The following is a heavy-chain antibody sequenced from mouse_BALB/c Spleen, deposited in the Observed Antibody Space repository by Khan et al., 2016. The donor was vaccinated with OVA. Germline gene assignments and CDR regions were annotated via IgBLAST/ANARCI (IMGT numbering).Heavy chain of an antibody. Sequence: QVQLQQSGPGLVAPSQSLSITCTVSEFSLTSYGVNWVRQPPGKGLEWLGVIWGDGSTNYHSTLMSRLSISKDNSQSQVFLKLSSLQTDDTATYYCAKWGTANYYAMDYWGQGTSVTVSS. J-gene: IGHJ4*01. CDR3: AKWGTANYYAMDY. CDR2: IWGDGST. D-gene: IGHD1-2*01. V-gene: IGHV2-3*01. CDR1: EFSLTSYG.